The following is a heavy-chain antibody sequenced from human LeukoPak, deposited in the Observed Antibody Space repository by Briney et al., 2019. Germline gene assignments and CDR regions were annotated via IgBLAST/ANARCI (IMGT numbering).Heavy chain of an antibody. CDR2: ISAYNGNT. V-gene: IGHV1-18*01. D-gene: IGHD3-22*01. CDR3: ARAPYYDTPFDAFDI. Sequence: ASVKVSCKASGYTFTSYGISWVRQAPGQGLEWMGWISAYNGNTNYAQKLQGRVTMTTDTSTSTAYMELRSLRSDDTAVYYCARAPYYDTPFDAFDIWGQGTMVTVSS. J-gene: IGHJ3*02. CDR1: GYTFTSYG.